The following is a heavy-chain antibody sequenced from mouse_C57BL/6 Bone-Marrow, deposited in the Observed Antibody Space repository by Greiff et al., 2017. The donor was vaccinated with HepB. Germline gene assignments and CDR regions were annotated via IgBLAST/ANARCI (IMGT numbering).Heavy chain of an antibody. CDR1: GFNIKDYY. J-gene: IGHJ3*01. CDR2: IDPEDGET. CDR3: TTYDDQFSY. D-gene: IGHD2-3*01. Sequence: VQLQQSGAELVKPGASVKLSCTASGFNIKDYYMHWVKQRAEQGLEWIGRIDPEDGETKYAPQFQGKATITADTSSNTAYLQLSSLTSEATAVYYCTTYDDQFSYGGQGNLVTVSA. V-gene: IGHV14-2*01.